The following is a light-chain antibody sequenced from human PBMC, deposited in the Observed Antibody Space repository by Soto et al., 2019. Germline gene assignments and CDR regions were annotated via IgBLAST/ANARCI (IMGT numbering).Light chain of an antibody. J-gene: IGLJ2*01. Sequence: SALTQPASVSGSPGQSVTISCTGTSSHIGDYTYVSWYQQHPGKAPKLLIYEVTNRPSGVSYRFSGSKSGDTASLTISGLQAEDEADYFCSSCTSTLVLFGGGTQLTVL. CDR1: SSHIGDYTY. V-gene: IGLV2-14*01. CDR2: EVT. CDR3: SSCTSTLVL.